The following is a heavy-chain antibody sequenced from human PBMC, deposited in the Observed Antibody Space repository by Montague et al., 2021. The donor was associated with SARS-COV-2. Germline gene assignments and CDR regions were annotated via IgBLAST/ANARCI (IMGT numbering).Heavy chain of an antibody. V-gene: IGHV4-59*12. CDR1: GDSMSTNY. CDR2: IYHSGST. J-gene: IGHJ6*02. Sequence: SETLSLTCSVSGDSMSTNYWSWIRQPPGKGLEWIGEIYHSGSTNYNPSLKSRVTISVDKSKNQFSLKLSSVTAADTAVYYCARRPLGYYYYGMDVWGQGTMVTVSS. CDR3: ARRPLGYYYYGMDV.